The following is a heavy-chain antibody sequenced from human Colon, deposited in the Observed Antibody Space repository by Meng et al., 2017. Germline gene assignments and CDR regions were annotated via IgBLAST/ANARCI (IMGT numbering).Heavy chain of an antibody. V-gene: IGHV1-8*01. CDR2: MNPNSGNT. CDR3: AREGRRAGTTARNY. J-gene: IGHJ4*02. D-gene: IGHD1-7*01. CDR1: GYTFTSYD. Sequence: QGQLVQSGAEVKKPGASVKVSCKASGYTFTSYDINWVRQATGQGLEWMGWMNPNSGNTGYAQKFQGRITMTRNTSISTAYMELSSLRSEDTAVYYCAREGRRAGTTARNYWGQGTLVTVSS.